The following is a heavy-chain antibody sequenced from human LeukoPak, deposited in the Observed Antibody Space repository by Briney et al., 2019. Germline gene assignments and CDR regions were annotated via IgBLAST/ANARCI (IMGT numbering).Heavy chain of an antibody. Sequence: SETLSLTCTVSGGSISISNYYWSWIRQPPGKGLELIGYVYYTGSTNYNPSLKSRVTISVDTSKNQFSLKLRSVTAADTAVFYCARGNYDSSGYFHFDYWGQGTLVTVSS. CDR2: VYYTGST. D-gene: IGHD3-22*01. CDR3: ARGNYDSSGYFHFDY. CDR1: GGSISISNYY. V-gene: IGHV4-61*01. J-gene: IGHJ4*02.